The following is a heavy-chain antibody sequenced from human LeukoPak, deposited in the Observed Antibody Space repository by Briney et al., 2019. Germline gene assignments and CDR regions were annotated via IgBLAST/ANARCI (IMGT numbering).Heavy chain of an antibody. J-gene: IGHJ6*04. Sequence: GGSLRLSCAASGFTFSAYDMNWVRQAPGKGLERVSYISRDSAFVYYADSVKGRLTISRDNAKNSLYLQMESLRGEGTAVYYCARDDASTARASGMDVWGIGTTVTVSS. V-gene: IGHV3-21*01. CDR1: GFTFSAYD. D-gene: IGHD6-6*01. CDR2: ISRDSAFV. CDR3: ARDDASTARASGMDV.